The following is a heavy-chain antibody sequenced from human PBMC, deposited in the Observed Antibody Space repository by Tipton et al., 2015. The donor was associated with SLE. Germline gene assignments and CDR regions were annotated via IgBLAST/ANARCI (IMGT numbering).Heavy chain of an antibody. D-gene: IGHD3-22*01. J-gene: IGHJ4*02. Sequence: TLSLTCAVYGWSFSGYYWSWIRQPPGKGLEWIGEINHSGSTNYNPSLKSRVTISVDTSKNQFSLKLSSVTAADTAVYYCATRDYYDSSAPDYWGQGTLVTVSS. V-gene: IGHV4-34*01. CDR1: GWSFSGYY. CDR2: INHSGST. CDR3: ATRDYYDSSAPDY.